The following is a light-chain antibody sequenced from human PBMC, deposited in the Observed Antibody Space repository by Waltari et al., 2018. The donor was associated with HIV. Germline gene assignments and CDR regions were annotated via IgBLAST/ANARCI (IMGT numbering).Light chain of an antibody. CDR2: GAS. CDR3: QQYYNWPLT. V-gene: IGKV3-15*01. Sequence: DIVMTQSPVTLSVSPGEGATLSCRASQSIGSDLAWYQQRPGQAPRLLIFGASTRATGIPARFSGRRSATEFTLTISSLQSEDFAVYYCQQYYNWPLTFGGGTKVEIK. CDR1: QSIGSD. J-gene: IGKJ4*01.